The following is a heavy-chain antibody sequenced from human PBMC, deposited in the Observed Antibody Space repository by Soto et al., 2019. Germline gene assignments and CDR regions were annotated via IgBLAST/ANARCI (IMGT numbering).Heavy chain of an antibody. CDR1: GFTFTSSA. CDR2: IVVGSGNT. V-gene: IGHV1-58*01. CDR3: AAGDYYDSSGYYYKAFDI. D-gene: IGHD3-22*01. Sequence: SVKVSCKASGFTFTSSAVQWVRQARGQRLEWIGWIVVGSGNTNYAQKFQERATITRDMSTSTAYMELSSLRSEDTAVYYCAAGDYYDSSGYYYKAFDIWGQGTMVTVSS. J-gene: IGHJ3*02.